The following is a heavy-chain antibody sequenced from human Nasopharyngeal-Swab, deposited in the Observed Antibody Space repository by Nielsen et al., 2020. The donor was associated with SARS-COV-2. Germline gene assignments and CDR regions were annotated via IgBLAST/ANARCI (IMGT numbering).Heavy chain of an antibody. J-gene: IGHJ3*02. Sequence: SGKVSCQASGGSFSSYAISRVRQAHGQGLEWMGGIIPIFGTANYAQKFQGRVTLTADESTSTACMELSSLRSEDTAVYYCARGITILHAFDIWGQGTMVTVSS. V-gene: IGHV1-69*13. CDR3: ARGITILHAFDI. CDR1: GGSFSSYA. D-gene: IGHD3-3*01. CDR2: IIPIFGTA.